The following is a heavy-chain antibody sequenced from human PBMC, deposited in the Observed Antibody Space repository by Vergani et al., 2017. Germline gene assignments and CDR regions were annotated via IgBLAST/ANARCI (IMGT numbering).Heavy chain of an antibody. V-gene: IGHV3-33*05. D-gene: IGHD3-16*01. Sequence: QVQLVESGGGVVQPGTSLRLSCEASGFKFSQFGMHWVRQGPGKGLEWVAFISYDGSKTQYADSEKGRVTISRDNSKNTVGLEMSSLRVEDTAVYFCARDKSKRAPAVMGTYYYYMDVWGKGTKVTVSS. CDR3: ARDKSKRAPAVMGTYYYYMDV. CDR2: ISYDGSKT. CDR1: GFKFSQFG. J-gene: IGHJ6*03.